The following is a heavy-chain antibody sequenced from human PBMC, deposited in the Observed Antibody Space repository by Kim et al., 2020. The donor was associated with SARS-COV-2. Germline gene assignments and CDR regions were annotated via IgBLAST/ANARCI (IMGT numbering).Heavy chain of an antibody. Sequence: GGSLRLSCAASGFTFSSYGMHWVRQAPGKGLEWVAVIWYDGSNKYYADSVKGRFTISRDNSKNTLYLQMNSLRAEDTAVYYCASTSPYYDFWSGYHYWGQGTLVTVSS. CDR2: IWYDGSNK. V-gene: IGHV3-33*01. CDR3: ASTSPYYDFWSGYHY. J-gene: IGHJ4*02. D-gene: IGHD3-3*01. CDR1: GFTFSSYG.